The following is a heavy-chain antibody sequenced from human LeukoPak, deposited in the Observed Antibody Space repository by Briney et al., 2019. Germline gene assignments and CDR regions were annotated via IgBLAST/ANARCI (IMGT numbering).Heavy chain of an antibody. Sequence: PSETLSLTCTVSGGSISSSSYYWGWIRQPPGKGLEWIGSIYYSGSTYYNPSLKSRVTISVDTSKNQFSLKLSSVTAADTAVYYCAGSYVLRFLEWLGAFDIWGQGTMVTVSS. V-gene: IGHV4-39*01. J-gene: IGHJ3*02. CDR2: IYYSGST. D-gene: IGHD3-3*01. CDR3: AGSYVLRFLEWLGAFDI. CDR1: GGSISSSSYY.